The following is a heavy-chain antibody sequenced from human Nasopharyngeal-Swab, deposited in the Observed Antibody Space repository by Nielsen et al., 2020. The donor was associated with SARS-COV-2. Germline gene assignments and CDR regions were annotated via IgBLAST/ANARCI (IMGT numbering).Heavy chain of an antibody. CDR2: INSDGSST. J-gene: IGHJ6*02. D-gene: IGHD3-3*01. CDR1: VFTFSSYW. CDR3: ARDLRFFTPSNYYYYGMDV. Sequence: GESLKISCAASVFTFSSYWMHWVRQAPGKGLVWVSRINSDGSSTSYADSVKGRFTISRDNAKNTLYLQMNSLRAEDTAVYYCARDLRFFTPSNYYYYGMDVWGQGTTVTVSS. V-gene: IGHV3-74*01.